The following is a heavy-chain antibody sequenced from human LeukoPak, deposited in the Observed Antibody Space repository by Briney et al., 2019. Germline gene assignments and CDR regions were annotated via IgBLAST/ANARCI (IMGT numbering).Heavy chain of an antibody. V-gene: IGHV4-39*01. CDR1: GGSISSSSYY. CDR3: ARQLYDSGGYYSAEYYYGLDV. D-gene: IGHD3-22*01. J-gene: IGHJ6*02. CDR2: IYYSGST. Sequence: SETLSLTCTVSGGSISSSSYYWGRIRQPPGKGLEWIGSIYYSGSTYYNPSLKSRVTISVDTSKNQFSLKLSSVTAADTAVYYCARQLYDSGGYYSAEYYYGLDVWGQGTTVTVSS.